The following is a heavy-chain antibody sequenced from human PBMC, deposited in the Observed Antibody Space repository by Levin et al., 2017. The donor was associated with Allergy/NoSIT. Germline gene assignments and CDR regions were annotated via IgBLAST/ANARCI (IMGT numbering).Heavy chain of an antibody. CDR2: MNPNSGNT. Sequence: ASVKVSCKASGYTFTSYDINWVRQATGQGLEWMGWMNPNSGNTGYAQKFQGRVTMTRNTSISTAYMELSSLRSEDTAVYYCARARNPFYYYGSGSHDYWGQGTLVTVSS. J-gene: IGHJ4*02. CDR3: ARARNPFYYYGSGSHDY. V-gene: IGHV1-8*01. D-gene: IGHD3-10*01. CDR1: GYTFTSYD.